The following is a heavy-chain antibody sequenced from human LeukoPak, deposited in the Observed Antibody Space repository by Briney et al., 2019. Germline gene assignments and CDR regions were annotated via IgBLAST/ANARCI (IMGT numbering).Heavy chain of an antibody. Sequence: GGSLRLSCAASGFTFSDYFMTWIRQAPGKGLEWVSYISDSGGTIYYADSVKGRLTISRDNAKNSLYLQMDSLRVEDTAVYYCARDSSPSYGSSGYRPANFDYWGQGTLVSVSS. V-gene: IGHV3-11*04. D-gene: IGHD3-22*01. CDR1: GFTFSDYF. CDR3: ARDSSPSYGSSGYRPANFDY. CDR2: ISDSGGTI. J-gene: IGHJ4*02.